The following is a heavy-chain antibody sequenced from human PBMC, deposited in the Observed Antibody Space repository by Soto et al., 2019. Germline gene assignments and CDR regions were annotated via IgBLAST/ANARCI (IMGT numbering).Heavy chain of an antibody. V-gene: IGHV4-4*08. D-gene: IGHD2-15*01. J-gene: IGHJ4*02. CDR3: ARGFSGYCSGGSCSSFDY. CDR2: AYSNGGT. Sequence: SETLCLTCTVSGGLIGSYDGSWFRLPPGKGLEWIGYAYSNGGTSYNPSLKRRVTISVDKSKSQFSLELNSVTGADTAIYYCARGFSGYCSGGSCSSFDYWGQGTLVTVSS. CDR1: GGLIGSYD.